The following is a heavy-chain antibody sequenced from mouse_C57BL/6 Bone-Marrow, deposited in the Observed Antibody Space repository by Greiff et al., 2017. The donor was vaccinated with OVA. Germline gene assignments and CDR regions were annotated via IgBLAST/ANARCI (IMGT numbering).Heavy chain of an antibody. CDR2: IWSGGST. J-gene: IGHJ4*01. Sequence: VKLMESGPGLVQPSQSLSITCTVSGFSLTSYGVHWVRQPPGKGLEWLGVIWSGGSTDYNAAFISRLSISKDNSKSQVFFKMNSLQADDTAIYYCAKENIYYDLYYAMDYWGQGTSVTVSS. V-gene: IGHV2-4*01. CDR1: GFSLTSYG. D-gene: IGHD2-4*01. CDR3: AKENIYYDLYYAMDY.